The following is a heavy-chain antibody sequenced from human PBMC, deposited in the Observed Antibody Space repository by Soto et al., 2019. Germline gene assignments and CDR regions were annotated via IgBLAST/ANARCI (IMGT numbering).Heavy chain of an antibody. V-gene: IGHV4-59*08. CDR2: IYYSGST. CDR3: ARNLGGVDFDY. CDR1: GGTISSYY. J-gene: IGHJ4*02. D-gene: IGHD2-8*01. Sequence: SETLSLTCTVSGGTISSYYWSWIRQPLGKGLERIGYIYYSGSTNYTPSLKSRVTISVDTSKNQFSLKLSSLTAADTAVYYCARNLGGVDFDYWGQGTLVTVSS.